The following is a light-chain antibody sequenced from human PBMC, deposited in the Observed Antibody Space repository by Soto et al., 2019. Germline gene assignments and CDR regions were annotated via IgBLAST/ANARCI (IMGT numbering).Light chain of an antibody. J-gene: IGKJ2*01. CDR3: QQYNHWKT. CDR1: RTVSSK. V-gene: IGKV3-15*01. CDR2: DAS. Sequence: EIVMTQSPATLSVSPGERATLSCRASRTVSSKLAWYQQKPGQAPRLLISDASTRAAGIPARFSGSGSGTEFTLTISSLQSEDFAVHYCQQYNHWKTFGQGTKLEIK.